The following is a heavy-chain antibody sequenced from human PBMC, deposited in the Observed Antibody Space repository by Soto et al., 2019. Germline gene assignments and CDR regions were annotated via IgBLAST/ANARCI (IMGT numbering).Heavy chain of an antibody. J-gene: IGHJ3*02. Sequence: SETLSLTCAVSGGSISSSNWWSWVRQPPGKGLEWIGEINHSGSTNYNPSLKSRVTISVDTSKNQFSLKLSSVTAADTAVYYCARAAFYYDSSFDIWGQGTMVTVSS. V-gene: IGHV4-4*02. CDR1: GGSISSSNW. D-gene: IGHD3-22*01. CDR3: ARAAFYYDSSFDI. CDR2: INHSGST.